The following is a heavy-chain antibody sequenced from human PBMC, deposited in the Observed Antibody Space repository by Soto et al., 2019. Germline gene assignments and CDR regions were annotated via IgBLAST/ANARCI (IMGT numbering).Heavy chain of an antibody. Sequence: QVQLVESGGGVVQPGRSLRLSCAASGFTFSSYGMHWVRQAPGKGLEWVAVISYDGSNKYYADSVKGRFTISRDNSKNTLYLQMNSLRAEDTAVYYCIRFLEPEGMDVWGQGTTVTVSS. J-gene: IGHJ6*02. CDR3: IRFLEPEGMDV. CDR1: GFTFSSYG. CDR2: ISYDGSNK. D-gene: IGHD3-3*01. V-gene: IGHV3-30*03.